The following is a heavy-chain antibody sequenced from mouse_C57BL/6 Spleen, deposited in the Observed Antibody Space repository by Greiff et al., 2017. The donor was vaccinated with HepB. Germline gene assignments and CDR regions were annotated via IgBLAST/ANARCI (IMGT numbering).Heavy chain of an antibody. CDR3: ARSSITTVVAPPWFAY. Sequence: QVQLQQSGAELARPGASVKLSCKASGYTFTSYGISWVKQRTGQGLEWIGEIYPRSGNTYYNEKFKGKATLTADKSSSTAYMELRSLTSEDSAVYFCARSSITTVVAPPWFAYWGQGTLVTVSA. CDR1: GYTFTSYG. D-gene: IGHD1-1*01. J-gene: IGHJ3*01. CDR2: IYPRSGNT. V-gene: IGHV1-81*01.